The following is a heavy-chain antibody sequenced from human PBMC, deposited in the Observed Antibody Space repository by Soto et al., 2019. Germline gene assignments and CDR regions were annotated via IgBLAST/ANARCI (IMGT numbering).Heavy chain of an antibody. V-gene: IGHV1-46*01. CDR1: GYTFTSYY. D-gene: IGHD2-15*01. Sequence: QVQLVQSGAEVKKPGASVKVSCKASGYTFTSYYMHWVRQAPGQGLEWMGIINPSGGSTSYAQKFQGRVNMTRDTSTSTVYMELSSLRSEDTAVYYCARDCGSCYRGVDNWFDPWGQGTLVTVSS. CDR3: ARDCGSCYRGVDNWFDP. J-gene: IGHJ5*02. CDR2: INPSGGST.